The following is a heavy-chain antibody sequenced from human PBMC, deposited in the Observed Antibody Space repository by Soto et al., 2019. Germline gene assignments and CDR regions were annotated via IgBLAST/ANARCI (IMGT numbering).Heavy chain of an antibody. CDR1: GFTFSSYA. J-gene: IGHJ4*02. Sequence: PGGSLRLSCAASGFTFSSYAMSWVRQAPGKGLEWLSAISGSGGSTYYADSVKGRFTISRDNSKNTLYLQMNSLRAEDTAVYYCAKAWVTAMVTTYFDYCGRRTLVAVCS. CDR3: AKAWVTAMVTTYFDY. D-gene: IGHD5-18*01. CDR2: ISGSGGST. V-gene: IGHV3-23*01.